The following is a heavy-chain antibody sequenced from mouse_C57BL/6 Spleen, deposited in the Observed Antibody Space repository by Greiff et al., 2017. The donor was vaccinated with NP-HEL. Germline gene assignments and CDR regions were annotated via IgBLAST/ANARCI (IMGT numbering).Heavy chain of an antibody. CDR2: IDPEDGET. CDR1: GFNIKDYY. CDR3: AREDYDYDGGFDY. Sequence: EVQLQQSGAELVKPGASVKLSCTASGFNIKDYYMHWVKQRTEQGLEWIGRIDPEDGETKYAPKFQGKATLTVDKSSSTAYMQLSSLTSEDSAVYYCAREDYDYDGGFDYWGQGTTLTVSS. J-gene: IGHJ2*01. V-gene: IGHV14-2*01. D-gene: IGHD2-4*01.